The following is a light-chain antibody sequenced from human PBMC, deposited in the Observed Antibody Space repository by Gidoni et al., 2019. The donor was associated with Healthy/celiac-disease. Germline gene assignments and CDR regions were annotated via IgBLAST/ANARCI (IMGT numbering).Light chain of an antibody. Sequence: DIQMTQSPSSLSASVGDKVTITCQASPDISNYLNWYQQKPGKAPKLLIYDASNLETGVPSRFSGRGSGTDFTFTISSLQPEDIATYDCQQYDNLLPLTFGGGTKVEIK. CDR2: DAS. V-gene: IGKV1-33*01. CDR3: QQYDNLLPLT. J-gene: IGKJ4*01. CDR1: PDISNY.